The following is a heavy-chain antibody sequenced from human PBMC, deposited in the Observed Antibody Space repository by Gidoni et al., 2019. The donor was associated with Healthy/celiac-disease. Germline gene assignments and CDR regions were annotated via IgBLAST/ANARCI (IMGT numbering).Heavy chain of an antibody. CDR3: ARDRPATYYYDSSGYCFDY. CDR2: IDPNSGGT. D-gene: IGHD3-22*01. V-gene: IGHV1-2*02. J-gene: IGHJ4*02. CDR1: GYTFTGYY. Sequence: QVQLVQSGAEGKKPGASVKVSGKASGYTFTGYYMHCVRQAPGQGLEWMGWIDPNSGGTNYAQKLQAGVTMTRDTSISTAYMELSRLRSDDTAVYYCARDRPATYYYDSSGYCFDYWGQGTLVTVSS.